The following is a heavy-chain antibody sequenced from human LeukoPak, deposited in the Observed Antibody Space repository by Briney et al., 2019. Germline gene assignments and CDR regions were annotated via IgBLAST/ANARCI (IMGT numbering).Heavy chain of an antibody. CDR2: ISAYNGNT. CDR1: GYTFTSYG. CDR3: AREYSSSWYYYYGMDV. J-gene: IGHJ6*02. Sequence: ASVKVSCKASGYTFTSYGISWVRQAPGQGLEWMGWISAYNGNTNYAQKLQGRVTMTTDTSTSTAYMELRSLRSDDTAVYYCAREYSSSWYYYYGMDVWGQGTTVTVFS. V-gene: IGHV1-18*01. D-gene: IGHD6-13*01.